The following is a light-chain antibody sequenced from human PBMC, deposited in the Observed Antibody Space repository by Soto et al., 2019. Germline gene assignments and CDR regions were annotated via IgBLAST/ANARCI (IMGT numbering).Light chain of an antibody. CDR1: QSIDNW. CDR2: QAS. CDR3: QQYRSYSWT. J-gene: IGKJ1*01. Sequence: DIQMTQSPSTLSASMGDSVAITCRASQSIDNWLAWYQQKPGRAPKLLIYQASSLESGVPSRFSGSRSGTEFTLTISSLQPDDFATYYCQQYRSYSWTFGQGSKVEIK. V-gene: IGKV1-5*03.